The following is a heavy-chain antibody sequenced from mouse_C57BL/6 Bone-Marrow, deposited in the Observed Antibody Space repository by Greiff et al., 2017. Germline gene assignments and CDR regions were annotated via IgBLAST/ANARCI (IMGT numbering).Heavy chain of an antibody. Sequence: VKVVESGPELVKPGASVKISCKASGYAFSSSWMNWVKQRPGKGLEWIGRIYPGDGDTNYNGKFKGKATLTADKSSSTAYMQLSSLTSEDSAVYFCARGYYGSSYDYWGQGTTLTVSS. D-gene: IGHD1-1*01. V-gene: IGHV1-82*01. CDR2: IYPGDGDT. J-gene: IGHJ2*01. CDR1: GYAFSSSW. CDR3: ARGYYGSSYDY.